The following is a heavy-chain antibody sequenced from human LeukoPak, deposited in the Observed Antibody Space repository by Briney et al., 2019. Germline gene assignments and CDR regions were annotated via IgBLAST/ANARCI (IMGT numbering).Heavy chain of an antibody. CDR1: GFTFSDYY. V-gene: IGHV3-11*04. J-gene: IGHJ3*02. Sequence: PGGSLRLSCAASGFTFSDYYMSWIRQAPGKGLEWVSYISSSGSTIYYADSVKGRFTISRDNAKNSLYLQMNSLRAEDTAVYYCARGGVIVVVPAATDDAFDIWGQGTMVTVSS. CDR3: ARGGVIVVVPAATDDAFDI. D-gene: IGHD2-2*01. CDR2: ISSSGSTI.